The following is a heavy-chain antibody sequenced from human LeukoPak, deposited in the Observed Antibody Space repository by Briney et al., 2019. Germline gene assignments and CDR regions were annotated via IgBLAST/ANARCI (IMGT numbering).Heavy chain of an antibody. Sequence: GGSLRLSCAASGFTVSSNYMRWVRQAPGKGLAWVSVIYSGGSTYYADSVKGRFTISRDNSKNTLYLQMNSLRAEDTAVYYCASGDDYDYYFDYWGQGTLVTVSS. CDR3: ASGDDYDYYFDY. CDR1: GFTVSSNY. J-gene: IGHJ4*02. D-gene: IGHD5-12*01. V-gene: IGHV3-66*02. CDR2: IYSGGST.